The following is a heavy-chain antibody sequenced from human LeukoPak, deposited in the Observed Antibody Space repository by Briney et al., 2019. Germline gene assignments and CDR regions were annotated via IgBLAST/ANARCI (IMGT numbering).Heavy chain of an antibody. CDR1: GYTFTGYY. Sequence: ASVKVSCKASGYTFTGYYMHWVRQAPGQGLEWMGWINPNSGGTKYAQKFQGRVTMTRDTSISTAYMELSRLRSDDTAVYYCARLGGRMPTVTDVDYWGQGTLVTVSS. CDR3: ARLGGRMPTVTDVDY. J-gene: IGHJ4*02. D-gene: IGHD4-17*01. V-gene: IGHV1-2*02. CDR2: INPNSGGT.